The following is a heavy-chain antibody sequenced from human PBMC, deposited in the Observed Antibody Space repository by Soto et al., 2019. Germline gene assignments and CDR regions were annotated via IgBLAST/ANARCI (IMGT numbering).Heavy chain of an antibody. J-gene: IGHJ4*02. CDR2: IYPGDSDT. Sequence: GESLKISCKGFGYSFTSYWIGWVRQMPGKGLEWMGIIYPGDSDTRYSPSFQGQVTISADKSITTAYLQWSSLKAPDTAMYYCARWPAGATASYFDYWGQGTLVTVSS. CDR3: ARWPAGATASYFDY. V-gene: IGHV5-51*01. D-gene: IGHD1-26*01. CDR1: GYSFTSYW.